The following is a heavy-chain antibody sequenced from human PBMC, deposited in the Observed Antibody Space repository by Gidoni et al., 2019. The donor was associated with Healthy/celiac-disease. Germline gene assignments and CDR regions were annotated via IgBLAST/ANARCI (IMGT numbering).Heavy chain of an antibody. CDR2: INHSGST. V-gene: IGHV4-34*01. D-gene: IGHD1-1*01. J-gene: IGHJ3*02. Sequence: QVQLQQWGAGLLKPSETLSLTCAVYGGSFSGYYWSWIRQPPGKGLEWIGEINHSGSTNYNPSLKSRVTISVDTSKNQFSLKLSSVTAADTAVYYCARDSTSAEAFDIWGQGTMVTVSS. CDR3: ARDSTSAEAFDI. CDR1: GGSFSGYY.